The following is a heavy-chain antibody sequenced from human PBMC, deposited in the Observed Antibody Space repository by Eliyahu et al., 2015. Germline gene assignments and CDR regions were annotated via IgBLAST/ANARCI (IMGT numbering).Heavy chain of an antibody. D-gene: IGHD1-26*01. V-gene: IGHV5-51*01. CDR1: GYXFAGYW. CDR3: ARFMGGLLAHNWFDP. CDR2: IYPDNSDA. Sequence: EVQLVQSGAEVKKPGEXLKXSCXGSGYXFAGYWXXWVRLXPGKGLEWMGIIYPDNSDAKYSPSFQGQVTISADKSITTVYLQWSSLKASDTAMYYCARFMGGLLAHNWFDPWGQGTLVTVSS. J-gene: IGHJ5*02.